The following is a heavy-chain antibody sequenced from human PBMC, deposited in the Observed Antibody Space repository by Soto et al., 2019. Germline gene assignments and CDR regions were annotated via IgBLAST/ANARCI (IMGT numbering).Heavy chain of an antibody. CDR3: ARDRYXEIPPXYYFDY. CDR2: IWYDGSKK. CDR1: GFTFSNYG. D-gene: IGHD3-9*01. Sequence: QVQLAESGGGVVQPGRSLRLSCAASGFTFSNYGMHWVRQAPGKGLEWVAVIWYDGSKKYYGDSVKGRFTISRDNSKHTLYLQMNSLRXEDTAMYYCARDRYXEIPPXYYFDYWGQGALVTVSS. J-gene: IGHJ4*02. V-gene: IGHV3-33*01.